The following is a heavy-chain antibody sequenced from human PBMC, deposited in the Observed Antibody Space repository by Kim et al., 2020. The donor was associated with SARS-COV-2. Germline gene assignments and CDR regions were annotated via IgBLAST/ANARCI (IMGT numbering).Heavy chain of an antibody. Sequence: SETLSLTCTVSGGSVSSGSDYWSWIRQPPGKGLDWIGFIYYSGSTNYTPSLKSRVTISVDTSKNHFSLKLSSVTTADTAVYYCARVGGYNYLYNWFDPWGQGTLVTVSS. J-gene: IGHJ5*02. CDR1: GGSVSSGSDY. CDR3: ARVGGYNYLYNWFDP. D-gene: IGHD5-12*01. CDR2: IYYSGST. V-gene: IGHV4-61*01.